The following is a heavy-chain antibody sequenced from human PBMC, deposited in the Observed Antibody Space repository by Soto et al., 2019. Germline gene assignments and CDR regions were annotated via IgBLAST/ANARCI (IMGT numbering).Heavy chain of an antibody. Sequence: QVQLVQSGAEVKKPGASVKVSCKASGYTFTSYGISWVRQAPGQGLEWMGWIRAYNGNTNYAQKLQGRVTMTTDTSTSTAFTELRSLRSDDTAVYYCASVDEMASTFDYWGQGTLVTVSS. CDR3: ASVDEMASTFDY. CDR1: GYTFTSYG. J-gene: IGHJ4*02. V-gene: IGHV1-18*04. CDR2: IRAYNGNT. D-gene: IGHD2-15*01.